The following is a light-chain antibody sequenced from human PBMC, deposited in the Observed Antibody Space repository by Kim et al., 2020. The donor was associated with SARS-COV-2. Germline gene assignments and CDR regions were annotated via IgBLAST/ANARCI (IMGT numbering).Light chain of an antibody. CDR3: QQRNNWPIT. V-gene: IGKV3-11*01. Sequence: SPGDRAPLPWRASQSIRNSLAWYQQKPGQAPRLLIYDTFNGATGIPARFSGSGSGTDFTLTISSLEPEDSAVYYCQQRNNWPITFGQGTRLEIK. CDR2: DTF. J-gene: IGKJ5*01. CDR1: QSIRNS.